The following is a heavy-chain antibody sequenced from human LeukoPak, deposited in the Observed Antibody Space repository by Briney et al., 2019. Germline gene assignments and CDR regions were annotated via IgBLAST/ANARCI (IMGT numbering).Heavy chain of an antibody. J-gene: IGHJ4*02. D-gene: IGHD4-17*01. Sequence: PSETLSLTCTVSGYSISSGYYWGWIRQPPGKGLEWIGSIYHSGSTNYNPSLKSRVTISVDTSKNQFSLKLSSVTAADTAVYYCARCGDYPYYFDYWGQGTLVTVSS. CDR2: IYHSGST. CDR1: GYSISSGYY. V-gene: IGHV4-38-2*02. CDR3: ARCGDYPYYFDY.